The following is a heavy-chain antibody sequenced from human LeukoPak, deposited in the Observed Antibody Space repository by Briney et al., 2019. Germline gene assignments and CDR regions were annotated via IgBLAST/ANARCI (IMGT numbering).Heavy chain of an antibody. V-gene: IGHV4-34*01. J-gene: IGHJ3*02. Sequence: PSETLSLTCAVYGGSFSGYYWGWIRQPPGKGLEWIGTIYYSGSGSTYYNPSLKSRVTMSIDTSKNQFSLRLSSVTAADTAVYYCARNAFDIWGQGTMVTVSS. CDR1: GGSFSGYY. CDR3: ARNAFDI. CDR2: IYYSGSGST.